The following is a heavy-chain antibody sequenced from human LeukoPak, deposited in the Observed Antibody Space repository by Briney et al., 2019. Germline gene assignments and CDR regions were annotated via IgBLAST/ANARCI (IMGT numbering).Heavy chain of an antibody. J-gene: IGHJ4*02. CDR2: IYYSGST. D-gene: IGHD6-19*01. V-gene: IGHV4-30-4*08. CDR1: GGSISSGDYY. CDR3: ASLGRYSSGWWGFAGPVHFDY. Sequence: SETLSLTCTVSGGSISSGDYYWSWIRQPPGKGLEWIGYIYYSGSTYYNPSLKSRFTISVDTSKNQFSLKLSSVTAADTAVYYCASLGRYSSGWWGFAGPVHFDYWGQGTLVTVSS.